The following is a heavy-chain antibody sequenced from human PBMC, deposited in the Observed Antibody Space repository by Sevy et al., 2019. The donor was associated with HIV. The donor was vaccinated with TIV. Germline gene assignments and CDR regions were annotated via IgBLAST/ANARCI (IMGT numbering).Heavy chain of an antibody. CDR2: IIPILGTT. J-gene: IGHJ4*02. CDR1: GGTFSTYA. CDR3: TKDLMEATMGFDH. Sequence: ASVKVSCKASGGTFSTYAFNWVRQAPGQGLEWVGGIIPILGTTNYAQNFQGRVSIIADESTGTAYMTLSRLTSEDTAVYYCTKDLMEATMGFDHWGQGALVTVSS. V-gene: IGHV1-69*13. D-gene: IGHD2-8*01.